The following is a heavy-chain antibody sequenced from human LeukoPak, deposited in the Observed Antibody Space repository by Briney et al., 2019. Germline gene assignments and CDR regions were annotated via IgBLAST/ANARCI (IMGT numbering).Heavy chain of an antibody. CDR2: INPNSGGT. Sequence: ASVKVSCKASGYTFTGYYMHWVRQAPGQGLEWMGWINPNSGGTNYAQKFQGRVTMTRDTSIGTAYMELSRLRSDDTAVYYCARGLVDTAMVPNDYWGQGTLVTVSS. CDR1: GYTFTGYY. J-gene: IGHJ4*02. CDR3: ARGLVDTAMVPNDY. D-gene: IGHD5-18*01. V-gene: IGHV1-2*02.